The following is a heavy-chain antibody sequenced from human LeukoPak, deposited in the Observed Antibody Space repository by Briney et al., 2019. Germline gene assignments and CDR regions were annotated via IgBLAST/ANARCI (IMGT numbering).Heavy chain of an antibody. D-gene: IGHD2-2*01. CDR3: ARVPLPAAISLGSYDY. CDR2: VSAYNGNT. V-gene: IGHV1-18*04. J-gene: IGHJ4*02. Sequence: ASVNVSCTASGYTFSTYGISWVRQAPGQGLEWRGWVSAYNGNTNYAQKLQGRVTMTTDTSTSTAYMELRSLRSDDTAVYYCARVPLPAAISLGSYDYWGQGTLVTVSS. CDR1: GYTFSTYG.